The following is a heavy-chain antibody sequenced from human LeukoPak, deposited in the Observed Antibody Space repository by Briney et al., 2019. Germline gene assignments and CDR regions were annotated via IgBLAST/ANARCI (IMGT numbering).Heavy chain of an antibody. CDR2: ISWNSGSI. CDR1: GFTFDDYA. J-gene: IGHJ4*02. CDR3: AKDISSAPAVFDY. V-gene: IGHV3-9*01. Sequence: GGSLRLSCAASGFTFDDYAMHWVRHAPGKGLEWVSGISWNSGSIGYADSVKGRFTISRDNAKNSLYLQMNSLRAEDTALYYCAKDISSAPAVFDYWGQGTLVTVSS. D-gene: IGHD6-6*01.